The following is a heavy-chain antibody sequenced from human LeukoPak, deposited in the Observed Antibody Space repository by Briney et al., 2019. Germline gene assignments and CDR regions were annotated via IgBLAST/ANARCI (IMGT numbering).Heavy chain of an antibody. D-gene: IGHD1-1*01. CDR2: IYYGGNT. V-gene: IGHV4-39*01. CDR3: ARIRQLAIFDY. Sequence: SGTLSLTCTVSGGSISSSGYYWGWIRQPPGKGLEYIGNIYYGGNTYYNPSLKSRVTISVDTSKKQFSLKLSSVTAADTAVYYCARIRQLAIFDYWGQGTLVTVSS. CDR1: GGSISSSGYY. J-gene: IGHJ4*02.